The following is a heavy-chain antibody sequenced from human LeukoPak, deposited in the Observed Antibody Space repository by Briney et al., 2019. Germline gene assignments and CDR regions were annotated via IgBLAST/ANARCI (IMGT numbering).Heavy chain of an antibody. D-gene: IGHD6-6*01. V-gene: IGHV3-23*01. J-gene: IGHJ3*02. Sequence: PGGSLRLSCAASGFTFSSYAMSWVSQPPGKGLELVSAISGSGGSTYYADSVKGRFTISRDNSKNTLYLQMNSLRAEDTAVYYCAKARAARTDAFDIWGQGTMVTVSS. CDR1: GFTFSSYA. CDR2: ISGSGGST. CDR3: AKARAARTDAFDI.